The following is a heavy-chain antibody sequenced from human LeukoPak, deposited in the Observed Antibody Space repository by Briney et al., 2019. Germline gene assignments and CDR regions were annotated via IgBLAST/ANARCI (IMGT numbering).Heavy chain of an antibody. J-gene: IGHJ4*02. D-gene: IGHD1-14*01. CDR3: ARHRSAGISHAFDY. Sequence: SETLSLTCTVTGVSISSSDYWWNWLRRPPGKGLEWIGNIYYSGSTYYSPSLKTRVTMSIDTSTNQFSLSLTSVTAADTAVYYCARHRSAGISHAFDYWGQGILVTVSS. CDR2: IYYSGST. V-gene: IGHV4-39*01. CDR1: GVSISSSDYW.